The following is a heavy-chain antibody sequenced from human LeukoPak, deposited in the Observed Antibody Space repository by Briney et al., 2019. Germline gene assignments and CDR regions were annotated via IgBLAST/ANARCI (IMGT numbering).Heavy chain of an antibody. V-gene: IGHV3-21*01. J-gene: IGHJ4*02. D-gene: IGHD5-12*01. CDR1: GFTFSSYS. Sequence: GGSLRLSCAASGFTFSSYSMNWVRQAPEKGLEWVSSISSSSSYIYYADSVKGRFTISRDNAKNSLYLQMNSLRAEDTAVYYCARVATHDFDYWGQGTLVTVSS. CDR2: ISSSSSYI. CDR3: ARVATHDFDY.